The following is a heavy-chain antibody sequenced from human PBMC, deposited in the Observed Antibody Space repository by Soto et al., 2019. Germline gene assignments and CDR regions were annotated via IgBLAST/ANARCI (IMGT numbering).Heavy chain of an antibody. Sequence: QVQLVQSGAELKKPGASVKISCKASGYTFSDYIITGVRQAPGQGLEWMGWFSDYNGNTNYAQKFLGRVSMTTDTSTSTAYLELQSLTSDDTAVYYCARASLTYSSPFDYWGQGTLITVSS. CDR3: ARASLTYSSPFDY. V-gene: IGHV1-18*01. J-gene: IGHJ4*01. CDR1: GYTFSDYI. D-gene: IGHD6-13*01. CDR2: FSDYNGNT.